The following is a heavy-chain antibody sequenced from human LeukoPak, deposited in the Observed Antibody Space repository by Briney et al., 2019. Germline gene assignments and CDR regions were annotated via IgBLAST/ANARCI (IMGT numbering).Heavy chain of an antibody. V-gene: IGHV4-59*01. CDR2: IYYSGST. CDR1: GGSISSYY. J-gene: IGHJ6*03. CDR3: ARTTEGGYTYGYFHYYYMDV. Sequence: PSETLSLTCTVSGGSISSYYWSWIRQPPGKGLEWIGYIYYSGSTNYNPSLKSRVTISVDTSKNQFSLKLTSVTAADTAVYYCARTTEGGYTYGYFHYYYMDVWGKGTTVTISS. D-gene: IGHD5-18*01.